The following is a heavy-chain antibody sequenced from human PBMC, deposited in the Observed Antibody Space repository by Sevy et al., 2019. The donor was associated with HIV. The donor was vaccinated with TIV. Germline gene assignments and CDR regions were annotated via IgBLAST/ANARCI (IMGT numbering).Heavy chain of an antibody. J-gene: IGHJ4*01. CDR3: ARVPTCSFGSGTYFDY. D-gene: IGHD3-10*01. Sequence: GDSLKISCKASGYTFSSNGIAWVRQAPGQGLQWMGWIGVYNGNSKYAQNLQDRLTMTTDTSASTAYMELKSLRSDDTAVYYCARVPTCSFGSGTYFDYWGHGTLVTVSS. CDR2: IGVYNGNS. V-gene: IGHV1-18*01. CDR1: GYTFSSNG.